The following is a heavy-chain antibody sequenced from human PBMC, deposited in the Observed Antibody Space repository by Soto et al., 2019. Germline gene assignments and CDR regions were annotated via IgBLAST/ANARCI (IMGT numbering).Heavy chain of an antibody. CDR2: IYYGGTT. V-gene: IGHV4-30-2*01. CDR1: GGSISSGGYS. Sequence: SETLSLTCTVSGGSISSGGYSWSWIRQPPGKGLEWIGYIYYGGTTNYNPSLKSRVTISEDRSKNQFSLRLSSVTAADTAVYYCARMQTDAFDYWGQGTLVTVSS. J-gene: IGHJ4*02. CDR3: ARMQTDAFDY.